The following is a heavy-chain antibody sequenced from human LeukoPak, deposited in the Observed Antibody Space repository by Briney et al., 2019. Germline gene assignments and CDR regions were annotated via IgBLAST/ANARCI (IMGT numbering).Heavy chain of an antibody. CDR2: IYYSGST. CDR3: ASGNILTGYSEYYFDY. V-gene: IGHV4-59*01. CDR1: GGSISSYY. J-gene: IGHJ4*02. Sequence: SETLSLTCTVSGGSISSYYWSWIRQPPGKGLEWIGYIYYSGSTNYNPSLKSRVTISVDTSKNQFSLKLSSVTAADTAVYYCASGNILTGYSEYYFDYWGQGTLVTVSS. D-gene: IGHD3-9*01.